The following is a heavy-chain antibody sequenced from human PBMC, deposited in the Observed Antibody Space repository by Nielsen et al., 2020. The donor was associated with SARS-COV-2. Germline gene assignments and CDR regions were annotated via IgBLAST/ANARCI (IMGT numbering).Heavy chain of an antibody. CDR1: GGSISSGDYY. V-gene: IGHV4-30-4*01. J-gene: IGHJ3*02. D-gene: IGHD7-27*01. CDR2: IYNSGST. CDR3: ATRTGGTLYDAFDI. Sequence: SETLSLTSAVSGGSISSGDYYWSWIRQPPGKGLVCIGYIYNSGSTNYNPTLKSRVIISVERSMTQFSLKLRSVTAADTAVYYCATRTGGTLYDAFDIWGQGTMVTVSS.